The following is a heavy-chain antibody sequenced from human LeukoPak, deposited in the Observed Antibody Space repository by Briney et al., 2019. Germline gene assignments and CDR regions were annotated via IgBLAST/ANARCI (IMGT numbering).Heavy chain of an antibody. CDR3: ARGSGWGNDY. V-gene: IGHV3-7*04. D-gene: IGHD6-19*01. CDR2: IKQDGSEK. CDR1: GFTFSSNW. J-gene: IGHJ4*02. Sequence: GGSLRLSCAASGFTFSSNWMNWVRQAPGKGLEWVANIKQDGSEKYYVDSVKGRFTISRDNAKNSVYLQMNSLRAEDTAVYYCARGSGWGNDYWGQGTLVTVSS.